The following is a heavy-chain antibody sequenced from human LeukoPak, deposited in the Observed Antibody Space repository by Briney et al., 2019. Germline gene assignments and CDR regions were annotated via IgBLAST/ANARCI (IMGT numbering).Heavy chain of an antibody. J-gene: IGHJ3*02. CDR3: AKQFLGYKELDI. CDR1: GFTFSSYA. V-gene: IGHV3-23*01. CDR2: ISGSDGST. Sequence: PGGPLRLSCAASGFTFSSYAMSWVRQAPGKGLEWVSAISGSDGSTYYADSVKGRFTISRDNSKNTLYLQMNSLRAEDTAVYYCAKQFLGYKELDIWGQGTMVTVSS. D-gene: IGHD1-1*01.